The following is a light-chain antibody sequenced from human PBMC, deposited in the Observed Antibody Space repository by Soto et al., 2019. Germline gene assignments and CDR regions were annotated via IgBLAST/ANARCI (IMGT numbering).Light chain of an antibody. Sequence: DIQMTQSPSSLSASVGDRVTVTCRASQSIDSYLNWYQQKPGKAPKLLIYAASSLQSGVPSRFSGSGSGTDFTLTISSLLPEDFATYYCQQSYSTPRTFGQGTKVDIK. CDR2: AAS. J-gene: IGKJ1*01. CDR1: QSIDSY. CDR3: QQSYSTPRT. V-gene: IGKV1-39*01.